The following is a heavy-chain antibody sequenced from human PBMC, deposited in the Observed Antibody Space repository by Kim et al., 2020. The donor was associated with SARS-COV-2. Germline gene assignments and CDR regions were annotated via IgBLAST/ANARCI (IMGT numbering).Heavy chain of an antibody. D-gene: IGHD3-22*01. V-gene: IGHV3-53*01. J-gene: IGHJ4*01. CDR3: ARASSSRYYCYAFYY. CDR2: IYSGGSKK. Sequence: GGSLRLSCAASGFTFSSYYMRWVRQAPGKGLEWVSVIYSGGSKKYSAASKGGLSTISRDNNNTPLFQQINMLREDDTAVYCWARASSSRYYCYAFYYWG. CDR1: GFTFSSYY.